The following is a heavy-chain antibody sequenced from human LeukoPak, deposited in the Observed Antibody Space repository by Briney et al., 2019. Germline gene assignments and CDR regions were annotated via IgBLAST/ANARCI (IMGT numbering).Heavy chain of an antibody. V-gene: IGHV3-23*01. J-gene: IGHJ4*02. CDR2: ISGNGGTT. CDR1: GFTFSTYA. CDR3: AKRVPYSSVWYYLDY. D-gene: IGHD6-19*01. Sequence: PGGSLRLSCAASGFTFSTYAMSWVRQAPGKGLVWVSVISGNGGTTYYADSVKGRFTISRDNSKNTLYLQMSTLRAEDAAVYYCAKRVPYSSVWYYLDYWGQGTLVTVSS.